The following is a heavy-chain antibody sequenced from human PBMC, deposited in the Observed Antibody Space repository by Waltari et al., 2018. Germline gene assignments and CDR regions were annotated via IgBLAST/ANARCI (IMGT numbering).Heavy chain of an antibody. CDR2: ITKSGGST. CDR3: ARRPCRDGNCYMDH. J-gene: IGHJ4*02. D-gene: IGHD2-15*01. CDR1: GFTFSSDD. V-gene: IGHV3-23*01. Sequence: EVQLLESGGGLVQPGGSLRLSCAASGFTFSSDDMNWVRQAPGKGLGGGEYITKSGGSTSHADSVKGSFTISRDNAKNMLYLQMNSLRAEDTAVYYCARRPCRDGNCYMDHWGQGTLVTVSS.